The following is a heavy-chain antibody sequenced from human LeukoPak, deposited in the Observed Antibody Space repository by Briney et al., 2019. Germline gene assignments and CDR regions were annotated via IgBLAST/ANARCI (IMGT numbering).Heavy chain of an antibody. CDR1: GYTFTSYY. V-gene: IGHV1-46*01. Sequence: ASVKVSCKASGYTFTSYYMHWVRQAPGQGLEWMGIINPSGGSTSYAQKFQGRVTMTSDTSTSTVYMELSSLRSEDTAVYYCARDSLGIVVVEYYFDYWGQGTLVTVSS. CDR3: ARDSLGIVVVEYYFDY. CDR2: INPSGGST. J-gene: IGHJ4*02. D-gene: IGHD3-22*01.